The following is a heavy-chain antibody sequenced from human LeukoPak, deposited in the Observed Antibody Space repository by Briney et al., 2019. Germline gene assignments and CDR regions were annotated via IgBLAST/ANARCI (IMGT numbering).Heavy chain of an antibody. CDR1: GYSISSGYY. CDR2: IYHSGST. J-gene: IGHJ2*01. Sequence: SETLSLTCTVSGYSISSGYYWGWIRQPPGKGLEWIGEIYHSGSTNYNPSLKSRVTISVDKSKNQFSLKLSSVTAADTAVYYCAGAEMATIIAPTSPYWYFDLWGRGTLVTVSS. V-gene: IGHV4-38-2*02. CDR3: AGAEMATIIAPTSPYWYFDL. D-gene: IGHD5-24*01.